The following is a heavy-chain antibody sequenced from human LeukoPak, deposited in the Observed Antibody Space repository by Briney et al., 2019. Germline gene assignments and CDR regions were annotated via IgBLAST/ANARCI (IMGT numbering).Heavy chain of an antibody. CDR1: GFTFSSYS. J-gene: IGHJ4*02. CDR3: AKELRESSGYYQSSDGYSYFDY. V-gene: IGHV3-48*01. CDR2: ISSSSSTI. Sequence: GGSLRLSCAASGFTFSSYSMNWVRQAPGKGLEWVSYISSSSSTIYYADSVKGRFTISRDNAKNSLYLQMNSLRAEDTAVYYCAKELRESSGYYQSSDGYSYFDYWGQGALVTVSS. D-gene: IGHD3-22*01.